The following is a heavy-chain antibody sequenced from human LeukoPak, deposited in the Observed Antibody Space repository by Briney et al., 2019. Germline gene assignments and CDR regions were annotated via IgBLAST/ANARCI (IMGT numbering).Heavy chain of an antibody. CDR1: GYKFSNHW. J-gene: IGHJ4*02. Sequence: GESLKISCRGSGYKFSNHWIGWVRQMPGKGLEWMGIIYTGDSDNSDTRYSPSFLGQVTISLNKSISTTYLQWNSLKASDTAIYYCARRVVDTPTIDYWGQGTLVTVSS. D-gene: IGHD5-18*01. CDR2: IYTGDSDNSDT. V-gene: IGHV5-51*01. CDR3: ARRVVDTPTIDY.